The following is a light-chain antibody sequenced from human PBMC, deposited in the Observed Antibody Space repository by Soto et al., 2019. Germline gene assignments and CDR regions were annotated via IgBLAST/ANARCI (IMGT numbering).Light chain of an antibody. J-gene: IGLJ1*01. CDR1: SREVDSYNR. V-gene: IGLV2-18*02. CDR2: EVS. Sequence: QSALTQPPSVSGSPGQSVAISCTGKSREVDSYNRVSWYQQPPCAAPKLMIYEVSNRPSGVPDRFSGSKSGNTASLTISGLQAEDEADYYCNSYTGSSTYVFGTGTKVTVL. CDR3: NSYTGSSTYV.